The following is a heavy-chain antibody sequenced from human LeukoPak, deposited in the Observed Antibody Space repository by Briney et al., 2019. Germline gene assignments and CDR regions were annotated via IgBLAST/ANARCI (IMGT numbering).Heavy chain of an antibody. D-gene: IGHD3-3*01. CDR3: ARVGYDFWSGYYKFYYYYYMDV. V-gene: IGHV4-59*01. J-gene: IGHJ6*03. Sequence: SETLSLTCTASGCSISSYYWSWIRQPPGKGLEWIGYIYYSGSTNYNPSLKSRVTISVDTSKNQFSLKLSSVTAADTAVYYCARVGYDFWSGYYKFYYYYYMDVWGKGTTVTVSS. CDR2: IYYSGST. CDR1: GCSISSYY.